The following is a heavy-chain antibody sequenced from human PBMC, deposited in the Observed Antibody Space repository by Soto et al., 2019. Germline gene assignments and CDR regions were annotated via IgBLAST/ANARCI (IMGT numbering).Heavy chain of an antibody. V-gene: IGHV1-18*01. CDR3: SRFIMVGGWFDPNYYHGMDV. J-gene: IGHJ6*02. D-gene: IGHD6-19*01. Sequence: QVQLVQSGAEVKKPGASVTVSCKTSGYTFSNYGINWVRQAPGHGLEWMGWISGYNGNTNYAQTVQGRVTMTTDTSTVTVYMELRSLKSDDTAIYYCSRFIMVGGWFDPNYYHGMDVWGQGTTVTVSS. CDR2: ISGYNGNT. CDR1: GYTFSNYG.